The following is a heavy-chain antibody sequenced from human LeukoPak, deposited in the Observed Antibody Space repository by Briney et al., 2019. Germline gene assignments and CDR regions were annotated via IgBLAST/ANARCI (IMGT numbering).Heavy chain of an antibody. CDR3: ARATLGYSSGWYDN. CDR1: GFTFSSYW. CDR2: IKSDGSST. J-gene: IGHJ5*02. Sequence: GGSLRLSCAASGFTFSSYWMHWVRQAPGRGLVWVSRIKSDGSSTTYADSVKGRFTISRDNAKNTLYLQMNSLGAEDTAVYYCARATLGYSSGWYDNWGQGTLVTVSS. D-gene: IGHD6-19*01. V-gene: IGHV3-74*01.